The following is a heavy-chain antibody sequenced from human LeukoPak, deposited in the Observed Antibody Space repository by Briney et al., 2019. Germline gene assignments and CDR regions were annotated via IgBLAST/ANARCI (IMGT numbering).Heavy chain of an antibody. CDR1: GFAFNNYV. CDR3: AKDSTMSGSYYGMDV. CDR2: ISGSGGTT. V-gene: IGHV3-23*01. D-gene: IGHD3-22*01. Sequence: GGSLRLSCAASGFAFNNYVMTWVRQAPGKGLEWVSSISGSGGTTYYTDSAKGRFTISRDNSKNILYLQMNSLRAEDTAVYYCAKDSTMSGSYYGMDVRGQGTTVTVSS. J-gene: IGHJ6*02.